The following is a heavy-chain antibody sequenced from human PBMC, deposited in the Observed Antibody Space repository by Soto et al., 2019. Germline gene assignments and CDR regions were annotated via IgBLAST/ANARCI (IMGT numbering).Heavy chain of an antibody. Sequence: QLQLQESGSGLVKPSQTLSLTCVVSGDSISSGGYSWNWIRQPPGKGLEWIGYIYHSGSTLYNPSLKSRVTISVDTSNTHFSLNLRSVTAADTAVYYCARDQRDGWWFDPWGQGTLVTVSS. CDR3: ARDQRDGWWFDP. CDR1: GDSISSGGYS. V-gene: IGHV4-30-2*01. J-gene: IGHJ5*02. D-gene: IGHD3-10*01. CDR2: IYHSGST.